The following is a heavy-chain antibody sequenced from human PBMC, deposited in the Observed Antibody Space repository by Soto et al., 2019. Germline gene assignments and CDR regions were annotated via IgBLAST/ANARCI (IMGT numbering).Heavy chain of an antibody. Sequence: ASVKVSCKASGYTFTSYDINWVRQATGQGLERMGWMNPNSGNTGYAQKFQGRVTMTRNTSISTAYMELSSLRSEDTAVYYCARGNDGFGAFDIWGQGTMVTISS. CDR3: ARGNDGFGAFDI. D-gene: IGHD3-10*01. CDR1: GYTFTSYD. CDR2: MNPNSGNT. J-gene: IGHJ3*02. V-gene: IGHV1-8*01.